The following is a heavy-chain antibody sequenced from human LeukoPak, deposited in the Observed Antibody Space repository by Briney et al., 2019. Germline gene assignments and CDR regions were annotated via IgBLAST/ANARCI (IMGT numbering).Heavy chain of an antibody. CDR1: GGSISSHY. J-gene: IGHJ5*02. V-gene: IGHV4-4*07. D-gene: IGHD3-3*01. CDR2: MFIRGSA. CDR3: ARDQGWVGVSVSLDL. Sequence: SETLSLTCTVSGGSISSHYWNWIRQPAGKGLEWFGRMFIRGSANYSPSLKSRVSMSLDKSRSQFSLNLSSVTAADTAVYYCARDQGWVGVSVSLDLWGPGTLVTVSS.